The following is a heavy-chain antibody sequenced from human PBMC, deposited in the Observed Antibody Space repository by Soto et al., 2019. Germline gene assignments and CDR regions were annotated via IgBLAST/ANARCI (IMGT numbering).Heavy chain of an antibody. D-gene: IGHD3-3*01. J-gene: IGHJ4*02. CDR3: ARGPSADKIDY. V-gene: IGHV4-30-4*01. CDR1: GDSISSGYF. Sequence: QVQLQESGPGLVEPSQTLSLTCTVSGDSISSGYFWSWIRQSPGKGLEWIGHTYNSGTTYNNPSLRGRGTISIDTSRNQFSLRLTSVTAADTAVYYCARGPSADKIDYWGQGTLVTVSS. CDR2: TYNSGTT.